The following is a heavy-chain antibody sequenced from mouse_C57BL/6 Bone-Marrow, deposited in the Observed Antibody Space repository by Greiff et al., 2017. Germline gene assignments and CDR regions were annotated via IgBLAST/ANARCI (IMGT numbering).Heavy chain of an antibody. CDR1: GYSITSGYY. CDR3: AREGNYPYYFDY. Sequence: EVKLQESGPGLVKPSQSLSLTCSVTGYSITSGYYWNWIRQFPGNKLEWMGYISYDGSNNYNPSLKNRISITRDTSKNQFFLKLNSVTTEDTATYYGAREGNYPYYFDYWGQGTTLTVSS. D-gene: IGHD2-1*01. CDR2: ISYDGSN. J-gene: IGHJ2*01. V-gene: IGHV3-6*01.